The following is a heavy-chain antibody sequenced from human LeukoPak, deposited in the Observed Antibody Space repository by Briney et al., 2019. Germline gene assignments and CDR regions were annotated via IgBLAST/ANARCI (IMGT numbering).Heavy chain of an antibody. J-gene: IGHJ4*02. CDR2: INTNTGNP. CDR1: GYTFTSYA. D-gene: IGHD3-16*01. V-gene: IGHV7-4-1*02. CDR3: ARETGGAPLPPHFIDY. Sequence: ASVKVSCKASGYTFTSYAMNWVRQAPGQGLEWMGWINTNTGNPTYAQGFTGRFVFSLDTSVSTAYLQISSLKAEDTAVYYCARETGGAPLPPHFIDYWGQGTLVTVPS.